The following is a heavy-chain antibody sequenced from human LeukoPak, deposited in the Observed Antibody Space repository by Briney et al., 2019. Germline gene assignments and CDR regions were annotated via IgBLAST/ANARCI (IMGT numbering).Heavy chain of an antibody. Sequence: PSEILSLTGTVSGGSISSSSYYWGWIRQPPGKGLEWIGSIYYSGSTYYNPSLKSRVPISPHPSTNQLSLKLNSVTAADTAVFLCARGSLYGEYVFDYWGQGTLVTVSS. CDR3: ARGSLYGEYVFDY. CDR1: GGSISSSSYY. CDR2: IYYSGST. J-gene: IGHJ4*02. V-gene: IGHV4-39*07. D-gene: IGHD4-17*01.